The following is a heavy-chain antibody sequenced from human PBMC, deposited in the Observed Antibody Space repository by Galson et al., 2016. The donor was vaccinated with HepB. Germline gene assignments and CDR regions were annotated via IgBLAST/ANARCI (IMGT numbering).Heavy chain of an antibody. Sequence: SETLSLTCGVSGGSISTFNWSWIRQAPGRGLEWIGYIYSNGRTDYNPSLKGRVTISVDTSKNQFSLELTSVTAADTAVYFCARGATNFASWSQGTLVTVSS. CDR2: IYSNGRT. D-gene: IGHD4-11*01. CDR1: GGSISTFN. J-gene: IGHJ4*02. CDR3: ARGATNFAS. V-gene: IGHV4-4*08.